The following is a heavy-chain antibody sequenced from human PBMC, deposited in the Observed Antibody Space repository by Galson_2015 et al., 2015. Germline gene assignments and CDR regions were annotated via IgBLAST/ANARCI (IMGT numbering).Heavy chain of an antibody. J-gene: IGHJ4*02. CDR1: GYSLSDFG. D-gene: IGHD2-8*01. Sequence: SLRLSCAASGYSLSDFGMHRVRQAPGKGLEWVAVIWFDGSRKYYGDSIKGRFTISRDISKSTVYLEMNSLRAEDTAVYYCARDDDTNSRYSRFEYWGQGTLVTVSS. CDR2: IWFDGSRK. V-gene: IGHV3-33*01. CDR3: ARDDDTNSRYSRFEY.